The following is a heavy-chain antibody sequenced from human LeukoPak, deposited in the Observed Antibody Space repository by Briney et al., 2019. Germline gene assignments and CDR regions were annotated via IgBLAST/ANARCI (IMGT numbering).Heavy chain of an antibody. CDR1: GYTFTDSY. CDR2: INPNSGDP. CDR3: ARGGGSIAVAGWEPLSDY. Sequence: GASVKVSCKTSGYTFTDSYIHWVRQAPGQGVEWMGRINPNSGDPNYPQKFQGRVTMTRDTSISTGYMALSRLRSDDTAVYYCARGGGSIAVAGWEPLSDYWGQGTLVTVSS. V-gene: IGHV1-2*06. J-gene: IGHJ4*02. D-gene: IGHD6-19*01.